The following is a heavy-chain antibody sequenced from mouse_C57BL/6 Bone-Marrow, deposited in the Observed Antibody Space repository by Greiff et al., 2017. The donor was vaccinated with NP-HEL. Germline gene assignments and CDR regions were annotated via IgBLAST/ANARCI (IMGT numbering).Heavy chain of an antibody. J-gene: IGHJ3*01. Sequence: QVQLQQPGAELVMPGASVKLSCKASGYTFTSYWMHWVKQRPGQGLEWIGEIDPSDSYTNYNQKFKGKSTLTVDKSSSPAYMQLSSLTSEDSAVYYCARGPYWGQGTLVTVSA. V-gene: IGHV1-69*01. CDR2: IDPSDSYT. CDR3: ARGPY. CDR1: GYTFTSYW.